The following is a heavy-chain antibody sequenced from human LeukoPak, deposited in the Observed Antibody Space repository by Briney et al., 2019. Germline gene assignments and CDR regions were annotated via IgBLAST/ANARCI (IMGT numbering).Heavy chain of an antibody. Sequence: LGGSLRLSCAASGFTFSSYGMPWVRQAPGKGLEWVAFIRYDGSNKYYADSVKGRFTISRDNAKNSLYLQMNSLRAEDTAVYYCASSNCGGDCTSPRYGMDVWGQGTTVTVSS. V-gene: IGHV3-30*02. J-gene: IGHJ6*02. CDR3: ASSNCGGDCTSPRYGMDV. D-gene: IGHD2-21*02. CDR2: IRYDGSNK. CDR1: GFTFSSYG.